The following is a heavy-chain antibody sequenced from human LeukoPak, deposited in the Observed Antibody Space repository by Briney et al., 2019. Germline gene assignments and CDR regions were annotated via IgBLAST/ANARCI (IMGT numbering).Heavy chain of an antibody. D-gene: IGHD1-26*01. J-gene: IGHJ3*02. CDR3: ARFRIAGATSDAFDI. V-gene: IGHV3-21*01. CDR2: ISSSSSYI. Sequence: PGGSLRLSCAASGFTFSSYSMNWVRQAPGKGLEWVSSISSSSSYIYYADSVKGRFTISRDNAKNSLYLQMNSLRAEDTAVYYCARFRIAGATSDAFDIWGQGTMVTVSS. CDR1: GFTFSSYS.